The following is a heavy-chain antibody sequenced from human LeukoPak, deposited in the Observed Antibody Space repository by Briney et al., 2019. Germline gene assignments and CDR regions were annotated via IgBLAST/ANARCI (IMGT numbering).Heavy chain of an antibody. D-gene: IGHD6-13*01. CDR2: IYYSGST. J-gene: IGHJ5*02. Sequence: PSETLSLTCTVSGGSISSYYWSWIRQPPGKGLEWLGYIYYSGSTNYNPSLKSRVTISVDTSKNQFSLKLSSVTAADTAVYYCARGLNAAAGTVGWFDPWGQGTLVTVSS. CDR3: ARGLNAAAGTVGWFDP. V-gene: IGHV4-59*01. CDR1: GGSISSYY.